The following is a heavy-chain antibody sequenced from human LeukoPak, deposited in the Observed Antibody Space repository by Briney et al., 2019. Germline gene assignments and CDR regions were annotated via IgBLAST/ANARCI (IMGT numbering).Heavy chain of an antibody. Sequence: SEILSLTCTVSGGTNNNYYWTWLRQPPGKGLEWIGYSYYSGSTNYNPSLMSRVTISVDTSKNQFPLKLSSVTAADTAVYYCARIVQDGVNIWFCDLWGRGTLVTVSS. CDR3: ARIVQDGVNIWFCDL. CDR2: SYYSGST. J-gene: IGHJ2*01. V-gene: IGHV4-59*01. D-gene: IGHD4-17*01. CDR1: GGTNNNYY.